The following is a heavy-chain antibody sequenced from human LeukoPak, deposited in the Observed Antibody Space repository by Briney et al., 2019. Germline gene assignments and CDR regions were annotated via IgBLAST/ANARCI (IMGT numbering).Heavy chain of an antibody. Sequence: GGSLTLSCAASGFTFSSYGMHWVRQAPGKGLEWVAFTRYDGSNKYYADSVKGRFTISRDNSKNTLYLQMNSLRAEDTAVYYCAKDQYYYDSSGYTDYWGQGTLVTVSS. J-gene: IGHJ4*02. CDR1: GFTFSSYG. D-gene: IGHD3-22*01. CDR3: AKDQYYYDSSGYTDY. V-gene: IGHV3-30*02. CDR2: TRYDGSNK.